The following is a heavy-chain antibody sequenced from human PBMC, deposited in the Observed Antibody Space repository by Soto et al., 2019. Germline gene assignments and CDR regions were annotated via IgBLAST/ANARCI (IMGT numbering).Heavy chain of an antibody. CDR1: GGSVSSDNYF. J-gene: IGHJ6*02. D-gene: IGHD2-2*01. V-gene: IGHV4-61*01. CDR2: IYYSGST. Sequence: SETLSLTCTVSGGSVSSDNYFWGWIRQPPGKGLEWIGYIYYSGSTNYNPSLKSRVTISVDTSKNQFSLKLSSVTAADTAVYYCARAGSPMHYYYYGMDVWGQGTTVTVSS. CDR3: ARAGSPMHYYYYGMDV.